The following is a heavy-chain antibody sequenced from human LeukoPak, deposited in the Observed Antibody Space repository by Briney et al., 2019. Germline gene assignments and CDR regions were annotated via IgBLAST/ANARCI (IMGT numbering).Heavy chain of an antibody. J-gene: IGHJ6*02. D-gene: IGHD2-2*01. V-gene: IGHV4-34*01. Sequence: PSETLSLTCAVYGGSFSGYYWSWIRQPPGKGLEWIGEINHSGSTNYNPSLKSRVTISVDTSKNQFSLKLSSVTAADTAVYYCAHLHGYCSSTSCSHYYYYGMDVWGQGTTVTVSS. CDR2: INHSGST. CDR1: GGSFSGYY. CDR3: AHLHGYCSSTSCSHYYYYGMDV.